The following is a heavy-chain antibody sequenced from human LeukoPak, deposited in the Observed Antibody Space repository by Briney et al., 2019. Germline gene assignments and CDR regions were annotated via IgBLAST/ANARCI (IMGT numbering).Heavy chain of an antibody. Sequence: GGSLRLSCAASEFTFNTYGMHWVRQAPGKGLEWVAVIWSDGTRKYYSDSVKGRFTISRDNSKNTLYLEMNSLRVEDTAVYYCAKSNSESQTTVGNWGQGTLVTVSS. CDR2: IWSDGTRK. CDR3: AKSNSESQTTVGN. J-gene: IGHJ4*02. D-gene: IGHD1-26*01. CDR1: EFTFNTYG. V-gene: IGHV3-33*06.